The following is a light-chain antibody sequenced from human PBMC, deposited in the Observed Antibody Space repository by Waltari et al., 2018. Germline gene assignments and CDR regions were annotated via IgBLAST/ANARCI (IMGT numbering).Light chain of an antibody. J-gene: IGKJ2*01. V-gene: IGKV3-15*01. CDR1: QRINNN. CDR2: GAS. Sequence: EIVMTQSPATLSVSPGERATLSCRASQRINNNLAWYRQKPGQAPRLVIYGASFRATGIPARISGSGSGTEFTLTISSLQSEDFAVYYCQQYDNWPPTTFGQGTKLEIK. CDR3: QQYDNWPPTT.